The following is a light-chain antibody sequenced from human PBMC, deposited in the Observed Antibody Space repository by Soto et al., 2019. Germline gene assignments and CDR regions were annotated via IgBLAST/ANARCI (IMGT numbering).Light chain of an antibody. J-gene: IGLJ1*01. V-gene: IGLV2-14*01. CDR2: DVS. Sequence: QSALTQPASVSGSPGQSITISCTGTSSDVGGYNYVSWYQQYPGKAPKLIIYDVSNRPSGVSNRFSGSKSGNTASLTIPGLQAEDEAEYHCSSYTITSTDVFGTGTKLTVL. CDR1: SSDVGGYNY. CDR3: SSYTITSTDV.